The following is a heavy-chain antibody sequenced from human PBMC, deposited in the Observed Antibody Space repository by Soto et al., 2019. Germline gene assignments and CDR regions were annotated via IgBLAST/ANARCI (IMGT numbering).Heavy chain of an antibody. CDR2: ISSNGGST. Sequence: EVQLVESGGGLVQPGGSLRLSCAASGFIFSSYAMHWVRQAPGKGLEYVSAISSNGGSTYYANSVKGRFTISRDNSKNTLYLQMGSLRAEDMAVYYCARASSRVVGATTDYFDYWGQGTLVTVSS. J-gene: IGHJ4*02. D-gene: IGHD1-26*01. V-gene: IGHV3-64*01. CDR3: ARASSRVVGATTDYFDY. CDR1: GFIFSSYA.